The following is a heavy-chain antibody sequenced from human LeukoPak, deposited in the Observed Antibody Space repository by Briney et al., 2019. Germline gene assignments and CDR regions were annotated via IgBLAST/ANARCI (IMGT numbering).Heavy chain of an antibody. D-gene: IGHD2-2*03. CDR1: GFTFSSYW. Sequence: PGGPLRLSCAASGFTFSSYWMSWVRQAPGKGLEWVANIKQDGSEKYYVDSVKGRFTISRDNAKNSLYLQMNSLRAEDTAVYYCARVPGYCSSTSCYWYYYMDVWGKGTTVTVSS. J-gene: IGHJ6*03. V-gene: IGHV3-7*01. CDR2: IKQDGSEK. CDR3: ARVPGYCSSTSCYWYYYMDV.